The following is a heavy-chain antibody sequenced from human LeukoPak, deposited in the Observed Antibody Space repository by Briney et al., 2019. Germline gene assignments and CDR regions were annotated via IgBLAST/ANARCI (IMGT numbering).Heavy chain of an antibody. CDR2: ISGSGGNT. J-gene: IGHJ4*02. CDR3: AKLIAVAGSDDY. D-gene: IGHD6-19*01. V-gene: IGHV3-23*01. Sequence: GSLRLSCAASGFTFSSHAISWVRQAPGQGLEWVSSISGSGGNTYYADSVRGRFTISRDNPKNTLYLQMNSLRAEDTAKYYCAKLIAVAGSDDYWGQGTLVTVSS. CDR1: GFTFSSHA.